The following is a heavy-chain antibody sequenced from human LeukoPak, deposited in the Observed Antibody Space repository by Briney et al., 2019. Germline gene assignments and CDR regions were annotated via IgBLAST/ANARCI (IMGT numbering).Heavy chain of an antibody. Sequence: PGGSLRLSCAASGFTFDDYGMSWVRQAPGKVLEWVSGINWNSGSIGYADSVKGRFTISRDNAKNSLYLQMNSLRAEDMALYYCAKSAWPYGGYYYYMDVWGKGTTVTVSS. J-gene: IGHJ6*03. CDR2: INWNSGSI. V-gene: IGHV3-20*04. CDR1: GFTFDDYG. CDR3: AKSAWPYGGYYYYMDV. D-gene: IGHD4-17*01.